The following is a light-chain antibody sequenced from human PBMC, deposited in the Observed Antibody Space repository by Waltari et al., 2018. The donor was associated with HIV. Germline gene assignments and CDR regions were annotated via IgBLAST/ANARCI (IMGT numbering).Light chain of an antibody. Sequence: QSVLTQPPSASGTPGQRVTISCSGSSSNIGSNTVNWYQQLPGTAPKLLIYSNNQRPSGVPDRCSGSKSATSAALAIGGLRSEDEADYYCAAWDDSLSGPVFGGGTKLTVL. CDR3: AAWDDSLSGPV. V-gene: IGLV1-44*01. CDR2: SNN. CDR1: SSNIGSNT. J-gene: IGLJ3*02.